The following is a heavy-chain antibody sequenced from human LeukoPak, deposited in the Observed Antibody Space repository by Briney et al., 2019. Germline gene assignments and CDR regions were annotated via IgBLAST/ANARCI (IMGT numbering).Heavy chain of an antibody. CDR3: ASDSISINAFDA. V-gene: IGHV4-59*01. CDR2: IYYSGST. CDR1: GGSISNSY. Sequence: PSESLSLTCIVSGGSISNSYWSWIRQPPGKGLEWIGFIYYSGSTNYNPSLKSRVTISVDTSKNLFSLKLSSMTAADTAVYYCASDSISINAFDAWGQGTMVPVSS. D-gene: IGHD3-10*01. J-gene: IGHJ3*01.